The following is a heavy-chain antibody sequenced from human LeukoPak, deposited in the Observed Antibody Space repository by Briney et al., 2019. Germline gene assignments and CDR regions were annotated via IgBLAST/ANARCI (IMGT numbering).Heavy chain of an antibody. Sequence: SETLSLTCAVYGGSFSGYYWRWIRQPPGKGLEWIGEINHSGSTNYIPSLKSRVTISVDTSKNQFSLKLSSVTTADTAVYYCARDLGGSYSSETWFDPWGQGTLVTVSS. CDR1: GGSFSGYY. J-gene: IGHJ5*02. CDR3: ARDLGGSYSSETWFDP. D-gene: IGHD1-26*01. V-gene: IGHV4-34*01. CDR2: INHSGST.